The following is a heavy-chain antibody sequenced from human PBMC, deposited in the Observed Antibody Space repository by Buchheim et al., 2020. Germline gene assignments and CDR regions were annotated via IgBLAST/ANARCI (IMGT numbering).Heavy chain of an antibody. V-gene: IGHV3-48*02. CDR2: ISDTSSSR. CDR3: VRDRYSNYAFGWFDP. J-gene: IGHJ5*02. Sequence: EVQLVESGGGLVQPGGSLRLSCVASGFTFSSYSMDWVRHSPGKGLQWVSYISDTSSSRSYAESVEGRFTISRDNAKNTLYLQMDSLRDEDTALYYCVRDRYSNYAFGWFDPWGPGTL. D-gene: IGHD4-11*01. CDR1: GFTFSSYS.